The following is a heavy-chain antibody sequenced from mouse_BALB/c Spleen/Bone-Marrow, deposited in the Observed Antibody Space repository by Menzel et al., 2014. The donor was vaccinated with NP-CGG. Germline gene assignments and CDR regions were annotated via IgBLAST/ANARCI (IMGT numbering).Heavy chain of an antibody. J-gene: IGHJ4*01. CDR1: GFDFSRYW. CDR2: INPDSSTI. D-gene: IGHD2-14*01. CDR3: AHRYDVAMDY. V-gene: IGHV4-1*02. Sequence: EVMLVESGGGLVQPGGSLKLSCAASGFDFSRYWMSWVRQAPGKGLEWIGEINPDSSTINYTPSLKDKFIISRDNAKNTLYLQMSIVRSEDTALYYCAHRYDVAMDYWGQGTSVTVSS.